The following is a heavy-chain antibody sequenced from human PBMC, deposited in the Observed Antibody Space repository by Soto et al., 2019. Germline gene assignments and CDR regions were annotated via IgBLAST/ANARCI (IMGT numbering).Heavy chain of an antibody. CDR3: ARVLRPNDYYYYGMDV. J-gene: IGHJ6*02. V-gene: IGHV3-30-3*01. CDR1: GFTFSSYA. D-gene: IGHD6-6*01. Sequence: QVQLVESGGGVVQPGRSLRLSCAASGFTFSSYAMHWVRQAPGKGLEWVAVISYDGSNKYYADSVKGRFTISRDNSNNTLYLQMNSLRAEDTAVYYCARVLRPNDYYYYGMDVWGQGTTVTVSS. CDR2: ISYDGSNK.